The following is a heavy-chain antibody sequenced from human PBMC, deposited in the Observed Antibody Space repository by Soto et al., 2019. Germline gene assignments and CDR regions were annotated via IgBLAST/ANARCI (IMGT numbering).Heavy chain of an antibody. Sequence: PWGSLRLSCAASGFTFYGYAMSWVRQAPGKGLEWVSTIGSVGGDTYYADSVKGRFTISRDDSKNTLLLQMNSLRAEDTAVYYCVKDRMAYNSVWDPFDIWGQGTMVTVSS. CDR2: IGSVGGDT. J-gene: IGHJ3*02. V-gene: IGHV3-23*01. CDR3: VKDRMAYNSVWDPFDI. CDR1: GFTFYGYA. D-gene: IGHD1-20*01.